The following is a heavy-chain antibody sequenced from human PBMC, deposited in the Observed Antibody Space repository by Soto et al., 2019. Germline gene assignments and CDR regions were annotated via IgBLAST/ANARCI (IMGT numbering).Heavy chain of an antibody. Sequence: PGGSLRLSCAASGFTFTTYGMSRVRQGPGKGLQWVSSISGDGGSTYLADSVKGRFTISRDSSKNTLHLQMTSLRADDTAVYYCVKHIDTWSYKFDYWGQGTLVTVSS. D-gene: IGHD5-12*01. CDR1: GFTFTTYG. V-gene: IGHV3-23*01. CDR2: ISGDGGST. J-gene: IGHJ4*02. CDR3: VKHIDTWSYKFDY.